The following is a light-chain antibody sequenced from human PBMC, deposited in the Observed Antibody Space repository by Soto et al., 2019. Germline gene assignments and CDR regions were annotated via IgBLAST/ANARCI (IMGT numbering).Light chain of an antibody. CDR1: QSISRW. V-gene: IGKV1-5*01. J-gene: IGKJ1*01. CDR3: QHYSTVWA. Sequence: DIQMTQSPSTLSASVVDRVTITCRASQSISRWLAWHQQKPGKAPRLLIYDASTLESGVPSRFSGSGSGTEFTLTISSLQPDDFATYYCQHYSTVWAFGQGTKVDIK. CDR2: DAS.